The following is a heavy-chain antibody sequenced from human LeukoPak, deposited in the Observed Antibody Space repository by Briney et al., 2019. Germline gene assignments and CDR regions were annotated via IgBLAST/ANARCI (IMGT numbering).Heavy chain of an antibody. J-gene: IGHJ5*02. CDR2: IYTSGST. CDR1: GGSFSGYY. CDR3: ARDLISTTYQWEDYYDSSGTHWFDP. V-gene: IGHV4-59*10. D-gene: IGHD3-22*01. Sequence: KTSETLSLTCAVYGGSFSGYYWSWIRQPPGKGLEWIGRIYTSGSTNYNPSLKSRVTMSVDTSKNQFSLKLSSVTAADTAVYYCARDLISTTYQWEDYYDSSGTHWFDPWGQGTLVTVSS.